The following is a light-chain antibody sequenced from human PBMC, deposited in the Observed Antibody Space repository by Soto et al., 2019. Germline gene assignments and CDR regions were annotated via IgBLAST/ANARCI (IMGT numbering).Light chain of an antibody. CDR2: SNN. V-gene: IGLV1-44*01. CDR3: AAWDDSLHGRGV. J-gene: IGLJ1*01. CDR1: SSNIGSNT. Sequence: QSVLTQPPSASGTPGQRVTISCSGSSSNIGSNTISWYQQLPGTAPKLLIYSNNQRPSGVPDRFSGSKSGTSASLAISGLQSEDEADYYCAAWDDSLHGRGVFGTGTKLTVL.